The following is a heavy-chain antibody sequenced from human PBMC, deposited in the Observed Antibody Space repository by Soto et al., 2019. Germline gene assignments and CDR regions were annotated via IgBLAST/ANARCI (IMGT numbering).Heavy chain of an antibody. D-gene: IGHD3-3*01. CDR1: GGSISSSSYY. V-gene: IGHV4-39*01. CDR2: IYYSGST. Sequence: SETLSLTCTVSGGSISSSSYYWGWIRQPPGKGLEWIGSIYYSGSTYYNPSLKSRVTISVDTSKNQFSLKLSSVTAADTAVYYCARTDPAVVFGVVIVGWFDPWGQGTLVTVSS. CDR3: ARTDPAVVFGVVIVGWFDP. J-gene: IGHJ5*02.